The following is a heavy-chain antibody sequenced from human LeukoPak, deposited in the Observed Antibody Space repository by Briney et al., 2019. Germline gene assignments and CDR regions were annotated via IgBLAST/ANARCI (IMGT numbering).Heavy chain of an antibody. J-gene: IGHJ6*02. V-gene: IGHV4-4*02. D-gene: IGHD7-27*01. CDR1: GGSISSSNW. Sequence: PSETLSLTCAVSGGSISSSNWWSWVRQPPGKGLEWIGEIYHSGSTNYNPSLKSRVTISVDKSKNQFSLKLSSVTAADTAVYYCARDTGGASDYYYGMDVWGQGTTVTVSS. CDR2: IYHSGST. CDR3: ARDTGGASDYYYGMDV.